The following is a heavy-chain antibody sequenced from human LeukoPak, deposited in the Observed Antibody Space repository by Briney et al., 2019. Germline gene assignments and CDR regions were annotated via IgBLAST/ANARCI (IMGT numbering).Heavy chain of an antibody. CDR3: VKGLDIVATITRTNDY. V-gene: IGHV3-64D*06. J-gene: IGHJ4*02. CDR1: GFTFSSFA. Sequence: GGSLRLSCSASGFTFSSFAMHWVRQAPGKGLEYVSAISSNGGSTYYADSVKGRFTISRDNSKNTLYLQMSSLRAEDTAVYYCVKGLDIVATITRTNDYWGQGTLVTVSS. CDR2: ISSNGGST. D-gene: IGHD5-12*01.